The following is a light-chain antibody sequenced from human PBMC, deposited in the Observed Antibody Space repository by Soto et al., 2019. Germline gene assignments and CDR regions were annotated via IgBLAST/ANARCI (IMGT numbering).Light chain of an antibody. CDR3: QQLNTYPFS. CDR1: QGINGY. V-gene: IGKV1-9*01. J-gene: IGKJ3*01. CDR2: GAS. Sequence: DVPLTQSPSFLSASVGDRVTITCRASQGINGYLAWYQQKPGKPPSLLIYGASTLQSGVPSRFSGSDSGTDFTLKISSLQPEDSATYYCQQLNTYPFSFGPGTTVDI.